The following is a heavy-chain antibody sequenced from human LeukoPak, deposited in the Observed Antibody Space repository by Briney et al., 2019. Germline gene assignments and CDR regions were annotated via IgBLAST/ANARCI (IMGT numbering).Heavy chain of an antibody. CDR1: GFTFSAYG. D-gene: IGHD5-18*01. Sequence: GGSLRLSCAASGFTFSAYGMHWVRQPPGKGLEWVAMTWFDGSNKFYADAVKGRFTISRDNSKNTLYLQMNSLRTEDTAVYYCATELSSDTAFDYWGQGTLVAVSS. CDR2: TWFDGSNK. J-gene: IGHJ4*02. V-gene: IGHV3-33*03. CDR3: ATELSSDTAFDY.